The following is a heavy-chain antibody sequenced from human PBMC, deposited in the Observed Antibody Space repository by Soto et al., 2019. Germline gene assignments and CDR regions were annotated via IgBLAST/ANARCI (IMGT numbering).Heavy chain of an antibody. V-gene: IGHV1-69*13. J-gene: IGHJ1*01. CDR2: IIAIFGTA. CDR3: ARVRIYSWYAIGD. CDR1: GGAFRSYA. Sequence: SVNVSCKASGGAFRSYAFSCVRKDPGQGLEWMGGIIAIFGTAIYAQKFQGRVTITADEATSTAYMELSILRSEDMAVFYCARVRIYSWYAIGDCGQGTLVTVSS. D-gene: IGHD6-13*01.